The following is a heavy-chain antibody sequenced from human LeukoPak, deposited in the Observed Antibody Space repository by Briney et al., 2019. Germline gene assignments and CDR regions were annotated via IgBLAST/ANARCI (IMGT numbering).Heavy chain of an antibody. Sequence: GGSLRLSCAASGFTFSNYWIHWVRQAPGKGLVWVSHINSDGSNTWYADSVKGRFTISRDNAKNTLYLQMNSLRAEDTAVYYCARLGLEVGGPNWFDPWGQGTLVTVSS. CDR1: GFTFSNYW. J-gene: IGHJ5*02. CDR2: INSDGSNT. CDR3: ARLGLEVGGPNWFDP. D-gene: IGHD1-1*01. V-gene: IGHV3-74*01.